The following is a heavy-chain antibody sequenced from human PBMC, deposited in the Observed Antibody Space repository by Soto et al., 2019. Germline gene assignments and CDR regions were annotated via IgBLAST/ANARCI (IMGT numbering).Heavy chain of an antibody. CDR1: GFTFSSYG. D-gene: IGHD3-22*01. V-gene: IGHV3-30*18. CDR2: ISYDGSNK. Sequence: QVQLVESGGGVVQPGRSLRLSCAASGFTFSSYGMHWVRQAPGKGLEWVAVISYDGSNKYYADSVKGRFTISRDNSKNTLYLQMNSLRAEDTAVYYCAKDDGYYYDSSQDGGFDYWGQGTLVTVSS. CDR3: AKDDGYYYDSSQDGGFDY. J-gene: IGHJ4*02.